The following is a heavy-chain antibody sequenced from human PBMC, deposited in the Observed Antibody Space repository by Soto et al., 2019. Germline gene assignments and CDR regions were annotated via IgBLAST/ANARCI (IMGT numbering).Heavy chain of an antibody. J-gene: IGHJ4*02. CDR2: IFPGDSDT. CDR3: ASRPASGAHY. Sequence: GESLKISCKGCGYSFTSYWIGWVRQMPGKGLEWMGIIFPGDSDTRYNPSFQGQVTISADKSISTAYLQWNSLQASDSAMYYCASRPASGAHYWGQGTLVTVSS. CDR1: GYSFTSYW. V-gene: IGHV5-51*01.